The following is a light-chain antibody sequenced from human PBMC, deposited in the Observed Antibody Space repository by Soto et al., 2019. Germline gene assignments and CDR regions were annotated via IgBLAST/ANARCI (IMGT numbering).Light chain of an antibody. CDR3: QQYGSSGT. Sequence: EIVLTQSPGTLSLSPGERATLSCRASQSVSSYKLAWYQQKPGQPPRLLIYGASNRATGIPDRFSGSGSGTDFTLTISRLEPEDFAVYYCQQYGSSGTFGQGTKVDIK. V-gene: IGKV3-20*01. CDR2: GAS. J-gene: IGKJ1*01. CDR1: QSVSSYK.